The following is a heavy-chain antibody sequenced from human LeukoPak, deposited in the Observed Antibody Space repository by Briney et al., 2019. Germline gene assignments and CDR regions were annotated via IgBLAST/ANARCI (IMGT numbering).Heavy chain of an antibody. Sequence: GSVKVSCKASGYTFTSYSISWVRQAPGQGLEWMGWISAYNDNTNYAQKLQGRVTITTDKSTSTAYMQLRSLISDDTTGLYYSREAHKLDYWGQGTLVTVSS. V-gene: IGHV1-18*01. CDR1: GYTFTSYS. CDR3: SREAHKLDY. CDR2: ISAYNDNT. J-gene: IGHJ4*02.